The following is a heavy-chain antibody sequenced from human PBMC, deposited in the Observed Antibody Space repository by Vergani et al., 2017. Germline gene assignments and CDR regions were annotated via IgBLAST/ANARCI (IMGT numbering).Heavy chain of an antibody. CDR1: GFTFSSSA. Sequence: QVQLVESAGGVVQTGRSLRLSCAASGFTFSSSAMHWVRQAPGKGLEWVAVISYDGSNKYSAESVKGRFTISRDNSKNTRYLQMNRLKAEDTAVYYCARDPSCITRTTPYYMDVWGKGTTVTVSS. CDR2: ISYDGSNK. D-gene: IGHD1-7*01. CDR3: ARDPSCITRTTPYYMDV. J-gene: IGHJ6*03. V-gene: IGHV3-30*04.